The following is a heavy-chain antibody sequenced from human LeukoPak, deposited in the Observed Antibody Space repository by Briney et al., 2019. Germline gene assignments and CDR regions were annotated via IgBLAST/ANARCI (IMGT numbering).Heavy chain of an antibody. J-gene: IGHJ4*02. Sequence: PGRSLRLSCAASGFTFSSYAMHWVRQAPGKGLEWVAVISYDGSNKYYADSVKGRFTISRDNSKNTLYLQMHSLRAEDTAVYYCARDEHMVRGAYFDYWGQGTRVTVSS. CDR3: ARDEHMVRGAYFDY. D-gene: IGHD3-10*01. V-gene: IGHV3-30-3*01. CDR1: GFTFSSYA. CDR2: ISYDGSNK.